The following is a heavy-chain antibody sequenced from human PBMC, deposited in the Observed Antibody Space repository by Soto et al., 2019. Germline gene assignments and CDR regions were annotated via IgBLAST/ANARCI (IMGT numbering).Heavy chain of an antibody. CDR2: ISYDGINE. Sequence: QVQLVESGGSVVQPGRSLRLSCEASGFTFTSYAMHWVRQAPGKGLEWVAVISYDGINEYYADSVKGRFTISRDNSKNTLLLQISMLTVEDTAVYFCARDRLRLGELSSIGYFEYCGQGTLVTVSS. CDR3: ARDRLRLGELSSIGYFEY. D-gene: IGHD3-16*02. V-gene: IGHV3-30*15. CDR1: GFTFTSYA. J-gene: IGHJ4*02.